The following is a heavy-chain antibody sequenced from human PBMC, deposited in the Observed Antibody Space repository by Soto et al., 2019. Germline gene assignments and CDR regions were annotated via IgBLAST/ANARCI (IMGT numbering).Heavy chain of an antibody. V-gene: IGHV3-21*01. CDR3: ARTRGPGYDYIWGSYRAGFDAFDI. CDR2: ISSSSSYI. Sequence: PEGSLRLSCAASGFTFSSYIMNWVRQAPGKGLEWVSSISSSSSYIYYADSVKGRFTISRDNAKNSLYLQMNSLRAEDTAVHYCARTRGPGYDYIWGSYRAGFDAFDIWGQGTMVTVSS. J-gene: IGHJ3*02. D-gene: IGHD3-16*02. CDR1: GFTFSSYI.